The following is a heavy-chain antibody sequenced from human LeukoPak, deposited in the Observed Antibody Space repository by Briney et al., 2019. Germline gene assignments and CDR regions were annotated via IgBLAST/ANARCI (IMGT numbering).Heavy chain of an antibody. V-gene: IGHV4-34*01. J-gene: IGHJ6*02. CDR3: ATKSRTYYYYGMDV. D-gene: IGHD6-13*01. Sequence: SETLSLTCAVYGGSFSGYYWSWIRQPPGKGLEWIREINHSGSTNYNPPLKSRVTISVDTSKNQFSLKLSSVTAADTAVYYCATKSRTYYYYGMDVWGQGTTVTVSS. CDR1: GGSFSGYY. CDR2: INHSGST.